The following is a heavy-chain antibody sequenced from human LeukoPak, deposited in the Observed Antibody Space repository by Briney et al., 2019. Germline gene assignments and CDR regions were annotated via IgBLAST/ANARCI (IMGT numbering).Heavy chain of an antibody. J-gene: IGHJ4*02. Sequence: GESLRLSCAASGFTFSSYGLNWVRQAPGKGLEWVSTISSGSHIYYEDSVKGRFTISRDNAKNSLYLQMNSLRAEDTAVYYCARDQDGGKYYYESSGYSHWGQGILVTVSS. CDR3: ARDQDGGKYYYESSGYSH. CDR2: ISSGSHI. CDR1: GFTFSSYG. V-gene: IGHV3-21*01. D-gene: IGHD3-22*01.